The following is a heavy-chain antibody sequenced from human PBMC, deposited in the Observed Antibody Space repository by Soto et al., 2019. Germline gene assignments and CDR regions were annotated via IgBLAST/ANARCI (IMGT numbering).Heavy chain of an antibody. V-gene: IGHV3-64*01. D-gene: IGHD6-6*01. CDR2: ISSNGGST. CDR3: ARDEVGSSSFYGDYYYMDV. CDR1: GFTFSSYA. J-gene: IGHJ6*03. Sequence: GGSLRLSCAASGFTFSSYAMHWVRQAPGKGLEYVSAISSNGGSTYYANSVKGRFTISRDNSKNTLYLQMGSLRAEDMAVYYCARDEVGSSSFYGDYYYMDVWGKGTTVTVSS.